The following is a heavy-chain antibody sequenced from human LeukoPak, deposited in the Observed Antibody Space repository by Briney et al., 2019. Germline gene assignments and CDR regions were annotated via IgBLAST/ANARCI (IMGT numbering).Heavy chain of an antibody. CDR3: ANGAFRLYYIDV. D-gene: IGHD3-16*01. J-gene: IGHJ6*03. CDR2: INTDGSST. Sequence: PGGSLRLSCAASGFTFSSYWMHWVRQAPGKGLVWVSRINTDGSSTNYADSVKGRFTISRDNAKNTVYLQMDSLRADDTAVYYCANGAFRLYYIDVWGKGTTVTVSS. CDR1: GFTFSSYW. V-gene: IGHV3-74*01.